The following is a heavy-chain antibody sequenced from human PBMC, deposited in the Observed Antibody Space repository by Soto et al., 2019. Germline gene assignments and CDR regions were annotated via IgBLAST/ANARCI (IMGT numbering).Heavy chain of an antibody. V-gene: IGHV1-18*01. CDR2: ISAYNGNT. CDR3: ASDPPPPDY. J-gene: IGHJ4*02. Sequence: QVQLVQSGAEVKKPGASVKVSCKASGYTFASYAISWMRQAPGQGLEWMGWISAYNGNTNYAQKLQGRVTMTTDTPTSTAYMELTSVRSVDTAAYSCASDPPPPDYWGQGTLVTVSS. CDR1: GYTFASYA.